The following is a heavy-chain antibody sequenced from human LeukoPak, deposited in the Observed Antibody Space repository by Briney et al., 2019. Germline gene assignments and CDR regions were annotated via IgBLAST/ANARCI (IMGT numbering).Heavy chain of an antibody. CDR2: ISAHNGNA. CDR1: GYTFTSYG. J-gene: IGHJ4*02. CDR3: ARDRAVAGTGGGY. D-gene: IGHD6-19*01. Sequence: GASVKVSCKTSGYTFTSYGINWVRQAPGQGLEWMGRISAHNGNANYAQKFQGRVTMTTDTLATTAYMELRSLRSDDTAVYYCARDRAVAGTGGGYWGQGTLVTVSS. V-gene: IGHV1-18*01.